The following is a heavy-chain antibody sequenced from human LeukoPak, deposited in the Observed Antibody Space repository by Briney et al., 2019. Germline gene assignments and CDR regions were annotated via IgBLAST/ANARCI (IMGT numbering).Heavy chain of an antibody. CDR3: AKDWTDYYDSSGYYYPIFDY. V-gene: IGHV3-9*01. D-gene: IGHD3-22*01. Sequence: GRSLRLSCAASGFTFDDYAMHWVRQAPGKGLEWVSGISWNSGSIGYADSVKGRFTISRDNAKNSLYLQMNSLRAEDTALYYCAKDWTDYYDSSGYYYPIFDYWGQGTLVTVSS. CDR2: ISWNSGSI. CDR1: GFTFDDYA. J-gene: IGHJ4*02.